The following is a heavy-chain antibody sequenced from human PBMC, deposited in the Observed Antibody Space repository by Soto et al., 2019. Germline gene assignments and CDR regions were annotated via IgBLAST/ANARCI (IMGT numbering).Heavy chain of an antibody. CDR3: AISAWNYGGPLNWVDP. V-gene: IGHV1-69*01. Sequence: QVQVVQSGAEGRKPGSSLKVSCKASGGTLTSYAVNWVRQAPGQGLEWMGVVVPRLNTLKYAQRFQGRVTVTADESTATAFMELSRLRSEDTAVYYCAISAWNYGGPLNWVDPWGEGNVVSVAS. CDR1: GGTLTSYA. J-gene: IGHJ5*02. CDR2: VVPRLNTL. D-gene: IGHD1-7*01.